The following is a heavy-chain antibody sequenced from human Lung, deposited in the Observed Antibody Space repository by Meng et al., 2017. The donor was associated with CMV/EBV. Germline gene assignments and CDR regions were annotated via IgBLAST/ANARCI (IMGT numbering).Heavy chain of an antibody. D-gene: IGHD3-3*01. Sequence: ASVXVSXXASGYTFTSYDINWVRQATGQGLEWMGWMNSNSGNTGYAQKFQGRVTMTRNTSISTAYMELSSLRSEDTAVYYCARGLNGGLRFLEWLLRPYYYGMDVWGQGXTVTVSS. CDR1: GYTFTSYD. V-gene: IGHV1-8*01. CDR3: ARGLNGGLRFLEWLLRPYYYGMDV. CDR2: MNSNSGNT. J-gene: IGHJ6*02.